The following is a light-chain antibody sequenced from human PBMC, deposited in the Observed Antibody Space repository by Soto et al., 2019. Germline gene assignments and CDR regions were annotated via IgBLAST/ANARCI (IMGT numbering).Light chain of an antibody. CDR2: DAS. CDR1: QSVSSY. J-gene: IGKJ1*01. CDR3: QQRSNWPWT. Sequence: EIVLTQSPATLSLSPGEIATPSCRASQSVSSYLAWYQQKPGQAPRLLIYDASNRATGIPARFSGSGSGTDCTLTISSLEPEDFAVYYCQQRSNWPWTFGQGTKVDIK. V-gene: IGKV3-11*01.